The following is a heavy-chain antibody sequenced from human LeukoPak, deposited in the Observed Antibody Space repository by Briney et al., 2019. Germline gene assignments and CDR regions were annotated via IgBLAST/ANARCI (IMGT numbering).Heavy chain of an antibody. CDR3: ARVYRDGAAVWFDP. CDR1: GGSISSSSYY. D-gene: IGHD6-13*01. CDR2: IYYSGST. Sequence: KPSETLSLTCTVSGGSISSSSYYWGWIRQPPGKGLEWIGYIYYSGSTYYNPSLKSRVTISVDTSKNQFSLKLSSVTAADTAVYYCARVYRDGAAVWFDPWGQGTLVTVSS. V-gene: IGHV4-30-4*08. J-gene: IGHJ5*02.